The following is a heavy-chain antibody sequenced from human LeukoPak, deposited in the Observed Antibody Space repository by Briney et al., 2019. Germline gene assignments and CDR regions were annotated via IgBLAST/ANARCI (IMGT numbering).Heavy chain of an antibody. CDR3: AGSGFWTDHPAFDI. D-gene: IGHD3/OR15-3a*01. J-gene: IGHJ3*02. Sequence: ASVKVSCKASGYIFMNYAVNWVRQAPGQGPEWMGWIKTKTGNPTYAQDFRGRFVFSLDTSVATAYLQISSLKDEDTAVYYCAGSGFWTDHPAFDIWGQGTMVTVSS. CDR1: GYIFMNYA. CDR2: IKTKTGNP. V-gene: IGHV7-4-1*02.